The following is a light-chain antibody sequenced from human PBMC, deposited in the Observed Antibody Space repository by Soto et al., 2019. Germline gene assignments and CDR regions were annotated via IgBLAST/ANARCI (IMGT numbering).Light chain of an antibody. CDR3: QQYGSSTWT. Sequence: EIVLTQSPGTLSLSPGERATLSCRASQTVSSRFVAWYQQKPGQAPRLLIYGALSRATGIPDRFSGSGSGTDFTLTISRLAPEDFALYYCQQYGSSTWTFGQGTKVDIK. CDR1: QTVSSRF. CDR2: GAL. J-gene: IGKJ1*01. V-gene: IGKV3-20*01.